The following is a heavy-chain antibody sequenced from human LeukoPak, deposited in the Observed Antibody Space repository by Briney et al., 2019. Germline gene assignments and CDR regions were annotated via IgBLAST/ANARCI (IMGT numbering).Heavy chain of an antibody. Sequence: SETPSLTCTVSGGSISSSYWSWIRQPPGKGLEWIGYISDSGSTNYNPSLKSRVTISVDTSKNQLFLKLRSVTTADTAVYYCATNSSWFDYWGQGTLVTVSS. CDR2: ISDSGST. CDR1: GGSISSSY. CDR3: ATNSSWFDY. J-gene: IGHJ4*02. V-gene: IGHV4-59*01. D-gene: IGHD6-13*01.